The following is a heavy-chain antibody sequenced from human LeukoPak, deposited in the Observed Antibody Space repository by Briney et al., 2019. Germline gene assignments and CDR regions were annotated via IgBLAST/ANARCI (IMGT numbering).Heavy chain of an antibody. V-gene: IGHV1-69*10. CDR1: GGTFSSYA. CDR3: AREDYYDSSGYYKVGDDAFDI. Sequence: EASVKVSCKASGGTFSSYAISWVRQAPGQGLEWMRGIIPILGTANYAQKFQGRVTITADKSTSTAYMELSSLRSEDTAVYYCAREDYYDSSGYYKVGDDAFDIWGKGTTVTVSS. D-gene: IGHD3-22*01. J-gene: IGHJ3*02. CDR2: IIPILGTA.